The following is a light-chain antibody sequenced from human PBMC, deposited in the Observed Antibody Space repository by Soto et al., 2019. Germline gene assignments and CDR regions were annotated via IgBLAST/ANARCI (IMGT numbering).Light chain of an antibody. CDR3: QQYSGYPRT. CDR2: KAS. Sequence: DIQMTQSPSTLSASVGDRVTITCRASQSISSCLAWYQQKPGEAPQLLIYKASSLETGVPSRFSGSGSETEFTLTVSSLQPDDVATYYCQQYSGYPRTFGQGTKVEIK. V-gene: IGKV1-5*03. J-gene: IGKJ1*01. CDR1: QSISSC.